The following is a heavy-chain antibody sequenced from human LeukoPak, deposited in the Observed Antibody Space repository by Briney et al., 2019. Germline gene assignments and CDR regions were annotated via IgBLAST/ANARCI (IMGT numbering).Heavy chain of an antibody. D-gene: IGHD2-15*01. CDR2: ISAYNGNT. V-gene: IGHV1-18*04. CDR1: GYTFTSYG. Sequence: ASVKVSCKASGYTFTSYGISWVRQAPGQGLKWMGWISAYNGNTNYAQKLQGRVTMTTDTSTSTAYMELRSLRSDDTAVYYCARDHCSGGSCYPPNWFDPWGQGTLVTVSS. CDR3: ARDHCSGGSCYPPNWFDP. J-gene: IGHJ5*02.